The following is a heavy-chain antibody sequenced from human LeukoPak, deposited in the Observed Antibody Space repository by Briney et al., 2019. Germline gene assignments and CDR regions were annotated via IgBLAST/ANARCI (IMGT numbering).Heavy chain of an antibody. J-gene: IGHJ4*02. D-gene: IGHD3-22*01. V-gene: IGHV1-69*13. CDR3: AKSYFYDGYGYYNYFDH. CDR1: GGTFSSYA. Sequence: GASVKVSCKASGGTFSSYAISWVRQAPGQGLEWMGGIIPIFGTANYAQKFQGRVTITADESTSTAYMELSSLRSEDTAVYYCAKSYFYDGYGYYNYFDHWGQGTLATVSS. CDR2: IIPIFGTA.